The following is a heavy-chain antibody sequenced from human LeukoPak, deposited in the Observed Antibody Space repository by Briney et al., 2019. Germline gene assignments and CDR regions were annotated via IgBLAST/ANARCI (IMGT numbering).Heavy chain of an antibody. J-gene: IGHJ4*02. Sequence: AAVTVSFKSSGYTFTIYGISWVRQAPGQGLEWMGWISAYNGNTNYAQKLQGRVTMTTDTSTSTAYMELRSLRSDDTAVCYCARVRDVVVPAALHWGQGTLVTVSS. CDR2: ISAYNGNT. CDR3: ARVRDVVVPAALH. CDR1: GYTFTIYG. D-gene: IGHD2-2*02. V-gene: IGHV1-18*01.